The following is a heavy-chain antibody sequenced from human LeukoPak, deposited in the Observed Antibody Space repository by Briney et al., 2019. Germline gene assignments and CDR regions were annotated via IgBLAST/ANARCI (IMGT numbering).Heavy chain of an antibody. CDR1: GFTFSNAW. Sequence: TGGSLRLSCAASGFTFSNAWMSWVRQAPGKGLEWGGRIKSKTDGGTTDYAAPVKGIFSISRDDSKNTLYLQMNSLKTEDTAVYYCTTLRYFDWTMDVWGKGTTVTVSS. D-gene: IGHD3-9*01. V-gene: IGHV3-15*01. CDR2: IKSKTDGGTT. J-gene: IGHJ6*03. CDR3: TTLRYFDWTMDV.